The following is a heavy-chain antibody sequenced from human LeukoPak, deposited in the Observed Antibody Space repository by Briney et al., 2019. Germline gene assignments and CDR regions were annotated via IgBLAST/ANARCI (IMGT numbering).Heavy chain of an antibody. CDR2: ISGGGETT. V-gene: IGHV3-23*01. CDR3: ARDSADYVGYFFSDY. D-gene: IGHD4-17*01. J-gene: IGHJ4*02. CDR1: GFTFNNYA. Sequence: PGGSLRLSCAASGFTFNNYAMNWVRQAPGKGLEWVSSISGGGETTYYADSAKGRFTISRDNSQNTLYLQMNSLRAEDTAVYYWARDSADYVGYFFSDYWGQGTLVTVSS.